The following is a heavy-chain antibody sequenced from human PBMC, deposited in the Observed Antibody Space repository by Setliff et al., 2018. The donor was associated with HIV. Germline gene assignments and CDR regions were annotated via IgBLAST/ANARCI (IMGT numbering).Heavy chain of an antibody. CDR3: AITDGYTFDY. J-gene: IGHJ4*02. CDR2: IYIGGST. V-gene: IGHV3-NL1*01. D-gene: IGHD5-12*01. Sequence: PGGSLRLSCAASGFTFSSYSMHWVRQAPGKGLEWVSIIYIGGSTYYADSAKGRFTISRDNSKNTLYLQMNSLRAEDTAVYYCAITDGYTFDYWGQGTLVTVSS. CDR1: GFTFSSYS.